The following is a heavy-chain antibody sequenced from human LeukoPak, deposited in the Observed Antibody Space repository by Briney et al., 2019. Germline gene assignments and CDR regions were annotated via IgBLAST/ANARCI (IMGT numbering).Heavy chain of an antibody. CDR1: GFTFSSYW. V-gene: IGHV3-7*01. CDR3: AREATLTAGLGIDYYYYYMDV. J-gene: IGHJ6*03. D-gene: IGHD6-13*01. Sequence: PGGSLRLSCAASGFTFSSYWMSWVRQAPGKGLEWVANIKQDGSEKYYVDSVKGRFTISRDNAKNSLYLHMNSLRAEDTAVYYCAREATLTAGLGIDYYYYYMDVWGKGTTVTVSS. CDR2: IKQDGSEK.